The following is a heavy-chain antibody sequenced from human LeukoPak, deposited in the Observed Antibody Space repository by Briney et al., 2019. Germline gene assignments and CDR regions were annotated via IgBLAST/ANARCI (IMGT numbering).Heavy chain of an antibody. Sequence: GGSLRLXCATSGFTVSSNYMSWVRQAPGKGLEWVSVIYSGGSTDYADAVKGRFTISRDNSKNTLYLQMNSPRAEDTAVYYCARTKYGDYPFDYWGQGTLVTVSS. CDR3: ARTKYGDYPFDY. CDR1: GFTVSSNY. J-gene: IGHJ4*02. V-gene: IGHV3-53*01. D-gene: IGHD4-17*01. CDR2: IYSGGST.